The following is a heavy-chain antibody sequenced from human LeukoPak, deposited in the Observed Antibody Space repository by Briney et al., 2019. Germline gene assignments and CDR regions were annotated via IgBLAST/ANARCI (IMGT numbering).Heavy chain of an antibody. CDR1: GFTLSDHY. V-gene: IGHV3-72*01. Sequence: GGSPRLSCAASGFTLSDHYIDWFRQAPGKGLEWVGRTRNKANSYTTEYAASVKGRFIISRDESKNSLYLQMNSLKTEDTAVHYCVRATYNSGWFSDYWGQGTLVTVSS. CDR3: VRATYNSGWFSDY. CDR2: TRNKANSYTT. D-gene: IGHD6-19*01. J-gene: IGHJ4*02.